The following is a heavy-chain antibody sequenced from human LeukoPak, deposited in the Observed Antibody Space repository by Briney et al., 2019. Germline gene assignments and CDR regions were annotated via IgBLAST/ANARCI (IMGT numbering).Heavy chain of an antibody. J-gene: IGHJ4*02. CDR2: ISSSSSYI. CDR1: GFTTHYW. Sequence: GGSLRLSCTASGFTTHYWLNWVRQSPGKGLEWVSSISSSSSYIYYADSVKGRFTISRDNAKNSLYLQMNSLRAEDTAVYHCARDDEYSSSSGDYWGQGTLVTVSS. V-gene: IGHV3-21*01. D-gene: IGHD6-6*01. CDR3: ARDDEYSSSSGDY.